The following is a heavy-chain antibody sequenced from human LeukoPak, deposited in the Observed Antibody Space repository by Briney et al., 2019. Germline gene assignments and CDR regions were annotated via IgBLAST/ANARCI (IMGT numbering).Heavy chain of an antibody. CDR1: GGSVSSSTYF. D-gene: IGHD1-14*01. Sequence: PSGTLSLTCTVSGGSVSSSTYFWGWIRQPPGKGLEWIGRIGSMYHIGDPSYNPSLKSRVSISVDTSKSQFSLELTSVTAADTAVYYCVRERTVAGTFYWGQGILVIVSS. CDR3: VRERTVAGTFY. J-gene: IGHJ4*02. CDR2: MYHIGDP. V-gene: IGHV4-39*07.